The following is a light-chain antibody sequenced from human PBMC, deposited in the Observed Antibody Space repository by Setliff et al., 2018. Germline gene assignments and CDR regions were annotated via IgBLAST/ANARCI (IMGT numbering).Light chain of an antibody. J-gene: IGLJ1*01. CDR3: QVWDPASDHRV. V-gene: IGLV3-21*03. Sequence: SYELTQPPSESVAPGKTARITCGGHNIGDKSVHWYQQKPGQAPVLVVYDYSDRPSGIPGRFSGSNSGNTATLTISRVEAGDEADYYCQVWDPASDHRVFGTGTKVTVL. CDR2: DYS. CDR1: NIGDKS.